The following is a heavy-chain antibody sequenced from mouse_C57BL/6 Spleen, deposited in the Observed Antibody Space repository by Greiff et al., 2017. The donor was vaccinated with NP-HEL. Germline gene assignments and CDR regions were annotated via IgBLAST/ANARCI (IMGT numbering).Heavy chain of an antibody. CDR2: IYPGDGDT. CDR1: GYAFSSYW. CDR3: ARRGGYYGYHYYAMDY. V-gene: IGHV1-80*01. J-gene: IGHJ4*01. Sequence: VQLQQSGAELVKPGASVKISCKASGYAFSSYWMNWVKQRPGKGLEWIGQIYPGDGDTNYNGKFKGKATLTADKSSSTAYMQLSSLTSEDSAVYFCARRGGYYGYHYYAMDYWGQGTSVTVSS. D-gene: IGHD2-2*01.